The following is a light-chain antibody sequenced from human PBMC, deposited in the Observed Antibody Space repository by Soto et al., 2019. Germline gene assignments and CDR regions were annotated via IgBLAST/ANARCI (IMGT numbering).Light chain of an antibody. Sequence: QSVLTQPRSVSGSPGQSVTISCTGTSSNVGGYISVSWYQQHPGKAPKLMISDVTNRPSGVPDRFSGSKSGNTASLTISGLEPEDEDDYYCCSYAGTYIHYVFGSGTKLTVL. CDR1: SSNVGGYIS. CDR3: CSYAGTYIHYV. CDR2: DVT. V-gene: IGLV2-11*01. J-gene: IGLJ1*01.